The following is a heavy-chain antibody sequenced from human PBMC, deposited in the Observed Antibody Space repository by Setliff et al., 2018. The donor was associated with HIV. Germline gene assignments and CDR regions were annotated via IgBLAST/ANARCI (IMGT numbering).Heavy chain of an antibody. CDR3: VRATTVLYMDV. CDR1: GYSFTNYL. D-gene: IGHD4-17*01. V-gene: IGHV5-51*01. Sequence: GESLKISCKGSGYSFTNYLIGWVRQMPGKGLEWMGIIYPGDSDIQYSPSLQGQVTISADKSTSTAFLQWSSLKASDTAMYCCVRATTVLYMDVWGKGTTVTVSS. J-gene: IGHJ6*03. CDR2: IYPGDSDI.